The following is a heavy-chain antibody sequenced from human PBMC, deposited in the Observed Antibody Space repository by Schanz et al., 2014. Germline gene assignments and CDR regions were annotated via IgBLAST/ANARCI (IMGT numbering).Heavy chain of an antibody. Sequence: EGQLLESGGGLIQPGGSLRLSCAASGFTFSSYAMSWVRQAPGKGLEWVSTISASGGSTYYADSVKGRFTNSRDNSKNILYLQMNSLRAEDTAVYYWAKARRKSNCSGGRCFHYSYYGMDVWGQGTTVTVSS. D-gene: IGHD2-15*01. CDR1: GFTFSSYA. CDR2: ISASGGST. J-gene: IGHJ6*02. V-gene: IGHV3-23*01. CDR3: AKARRKSNCSGGRCFHYSYYGMDV.